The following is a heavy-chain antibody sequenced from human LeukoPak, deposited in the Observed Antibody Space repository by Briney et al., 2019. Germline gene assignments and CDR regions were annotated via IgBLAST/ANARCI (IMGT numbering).Heavy chain of an antibody. D-gene: IGHD3-22*01. CDR1: GGSVSSGSYY. Sequence: SETLSLTCTVSGGSVSSGSYYWSWIRQPPGKGLEWIGYIYYSGSTNYNPSLKSRVTISVDTSKNQFSLKLSSVTAAGTAVYYCARLRYYYDSSGYRNWFDPWGQGTLVSVSS. CDR2: IYYSGST. V-gene: IGHV4-61*01. J-gene: IGHJ5*02. CDR3: ARLRYYYDSSGYRNWFDP.